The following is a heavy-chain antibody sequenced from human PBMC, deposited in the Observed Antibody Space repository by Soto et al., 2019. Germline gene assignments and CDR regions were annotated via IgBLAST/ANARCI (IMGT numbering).Heavy chain of an antibody. V-gene: IGHV3-23*01. CDR2: ISGSGGST. J-gene: IGHJ4*02. CDR3: AKDTYYYDSSGYYF. CDR1: GFTFSSYA. Sequence: LRLSCAASGFTFSSYAMSWVRQAPGKGLEWVSAISGSGGSTYYADSVKGRLTISRDNSKNTLYLQMNSLRAEDTAVYYCAKDTYYYDSSGYYFWGQGTLVTVSS. D-gene: IGHD3-22*01.